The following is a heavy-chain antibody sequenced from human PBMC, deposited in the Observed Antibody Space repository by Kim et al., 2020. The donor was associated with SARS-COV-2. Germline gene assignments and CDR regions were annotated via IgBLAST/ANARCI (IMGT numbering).Heavy chain of an antibody. CDR2: IYYSGST. Sequence: SETLSLTCTVSGGSISSSSYYWGWIRQPPGKGLEWIGSIYYSGSTYYNPSLKSRVTISVDASKNQFSLKLSSVTAADTAVYYCATRTAERREFDYWGQGTLVTVSS. J-gene: IGHJ4*02. CDR1: GGSISSSSYY. V-gene: IGHV4-39*01. CDR3: ATRTAERREFDY. D-gene: IGHD1-1*01.